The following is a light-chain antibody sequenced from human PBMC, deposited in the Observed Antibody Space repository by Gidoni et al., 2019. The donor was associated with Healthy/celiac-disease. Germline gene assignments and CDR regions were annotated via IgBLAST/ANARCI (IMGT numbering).Light chain of an antibody. J-gene: IGKJ2*01. CDR3: QQYNSYSLT. V-gene: IGKV1-5*03. CDR2: KAS. CDR1: QSISSW. Sequence: DIQMTQSPSTLYASVGDSFTITCRASQSISSWLSWYQQKPGKAPKLLIYKASSLESGVPSRFSCSGSGTEFTRTISSLQPDDFATYYCQQYNSYSLTFGQGTKLEIK.